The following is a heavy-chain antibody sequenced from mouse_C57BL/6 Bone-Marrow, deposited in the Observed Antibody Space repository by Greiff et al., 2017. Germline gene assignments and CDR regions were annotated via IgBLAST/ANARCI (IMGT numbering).Heavy chain of an antibody. CDR3: AITPVVATTHYYAMDY. J-gene: IGHJ4*01. CDR2: IYPGDGDT. D-gene: IGHD1-1*01. Sequence: VQLQQSGPELVKPGASVKISCKASGYAFSSPWMNWVKQRPGKGLEWIGRIYPGDGDTNYNGKFKGKATLTAATSSSTAYMPLSSLTAEDSAVYFCAITPVVATTHYYAMDYWGQGTSVTVSS. V-gene: IGHV1-82*01. CDR1: GYAFSSPW.